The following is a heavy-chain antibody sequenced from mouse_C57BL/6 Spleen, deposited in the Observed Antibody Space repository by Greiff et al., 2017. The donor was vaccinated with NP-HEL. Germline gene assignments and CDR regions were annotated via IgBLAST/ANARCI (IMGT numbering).Heavy chain of an antibody. CDR2: ISDGGSYT. J-gene: IGHJ2*01. V-gene: IGHV5-4*01. Sequence: EVQGVESGGGLVKPGGSLKLSCAASGFTFSSYAMSWVRQTPEKRLEWVATISDGGSYTYYPDNVKGRFTISRDNAKNNLYLQMSHLKSEDTAMYYCARDRKTDYFDYWGQGTTLTVSS. CDR3: ARDRKTDYFDY. CDR1: GFTFSSYA.